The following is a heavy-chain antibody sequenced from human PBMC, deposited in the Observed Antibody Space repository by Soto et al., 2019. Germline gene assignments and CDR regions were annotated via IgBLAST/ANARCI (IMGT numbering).Heavy chain of an antibody. CDR3: ARGGPEMATIGSFDY. CDR2: INPSDGST. V-gene: IGHV1-46*01. CDR1: GYTFTNYF. D-gene: IGHD5-12*01. Sequence: QVQLVQSGAEVKKPGASVKVSCKASGYTFTNYFIHWVRQAPGQGLEWMGRINPSDGSTFYAQNSQVRVTMTRDTSTRSVNMELSSPRSEDTAVYYCARGGPEMATIGSFDYWGQGTRVTVSS. J-gene: IGHJ4*02.